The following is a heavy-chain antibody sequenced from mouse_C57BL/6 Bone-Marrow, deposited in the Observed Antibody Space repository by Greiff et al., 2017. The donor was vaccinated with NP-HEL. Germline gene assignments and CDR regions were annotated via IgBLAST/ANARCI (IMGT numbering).Heavy chain of an antibody. J-gene: IGHJ2*01. CDR1: GYTFTSYW. V-gene: IGHV1-59*01. CDR3: ARHYGSFYYFDY. Sequence: VQLQQPGAELVRPGTSVKLSCKASGYTFTSYWMHWVKQRPGQGLEWIGVIDPSDSYTNYNQKFKGKATLTVDTSSSTAYMQLSSLTSEDSAVYYCARHYGSFYYFDYWGQGTTLTVSS. CDR2: IDPSDSYT. D-gene: IGHD1-1*01.